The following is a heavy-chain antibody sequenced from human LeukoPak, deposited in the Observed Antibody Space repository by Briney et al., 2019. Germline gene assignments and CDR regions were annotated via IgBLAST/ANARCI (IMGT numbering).Heavy chain of an antibody. CDR3: ASRPVADRV. Sequence: GRSLRLSYAASGFTVSDNDMNSVRQDPRKCLEWVSLIYPGGSTHYADSVGGRFTLSRDNSKNTVYLQMNNLRAEDTAVYFCASRPVADRVWGQGTLVTVSS. D-gene: IGHD2-2*01. CDR2: IYPGGST. V-gene: IGHV3-53*01. CDR1: GFTVSDND. J-gene: IGHJ4*02.